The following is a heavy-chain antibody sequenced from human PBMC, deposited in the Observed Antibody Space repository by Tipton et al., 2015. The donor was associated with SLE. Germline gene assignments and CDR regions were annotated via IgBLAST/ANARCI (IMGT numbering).Heavy chain of an antibody. CDR1: GFTFSSYG. CDR2: ISYDGSNK. D-gene: IGHD6-19*01. CDR3: ARGVSSGWLNFFDY. J-gene: IGHJ4*02. Sequence: SLRLSCAASGFTFSSYGMHWVRQAPGKGLEWVAVISYDGSNKYYADSVKGRFTISRDNAKNSLYLQMNGLRAEDTAVYYCARGVSSGWLNFFDYWGQGTLVTVSS. V-gene: IGHV3-30*03.